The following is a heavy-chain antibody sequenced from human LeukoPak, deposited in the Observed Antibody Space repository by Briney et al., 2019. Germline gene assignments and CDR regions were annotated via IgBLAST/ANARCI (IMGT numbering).Heavy chain of an antibody. Sequence: ESAVKVSCKASGYTFTGYYMHWVRQAPGQGLEWMGRINPNSGDTNYAQKFQGRVTMTRDTSISTAYMELSRLRSDDTAVYYCARDSLRAAAADYHFPSWGQGTLVTVSS. V-gene: IGHV1-2*06. CDR3: ARDSLRAAAADYHFPS. CDR2: INPNSGDT. J-gene: IGHJ4*02. CDR1: GYTFTGYY. D-gene: IGHD6-13*01.